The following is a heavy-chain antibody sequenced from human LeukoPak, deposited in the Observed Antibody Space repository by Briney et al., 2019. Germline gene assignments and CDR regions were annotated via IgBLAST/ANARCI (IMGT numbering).Heavy chain of an antibody. J-gene: IGHJ4*02. CDR2: ISSSSSTI. Sequence: GGSLRLSCAASGFTFSSYAMHWVRQAPGKGLEWVSHISSSSSTIYYADSVKGRFTISRDNAKNSLYLQMNSLRAEDTAVYYCARDLGTADPPNWGQGTLVTVSS. CDR3: ARDLGTADPPN. CDR1: GFTFSSYA. V-gene: IGHV3-48*04. D-gene: IGHD3-16*01.